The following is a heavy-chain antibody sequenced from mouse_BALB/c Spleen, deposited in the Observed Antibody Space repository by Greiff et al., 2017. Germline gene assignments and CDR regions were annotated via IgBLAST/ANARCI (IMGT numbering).Heavy chain of an antibody. CDR3: ARRDDGYPDY. CDR2: IYPGNVNT. V-gene: IGHV1S56*01. CDR1: GYTFTSYY. D-gene: IGHD2-3*01. J-gene: IGHJ2*01. Sequence: QVQLQQSGPELVKPGASVRISCKASGYTFTSYYIHWVKQRPGQGLEWIGWIYPGNVNTKYNEKFKGKATLTADKSSSTAYMQLSSLTSEDSAVYFCARRDDGYPDYWGQGTTLTVSS.